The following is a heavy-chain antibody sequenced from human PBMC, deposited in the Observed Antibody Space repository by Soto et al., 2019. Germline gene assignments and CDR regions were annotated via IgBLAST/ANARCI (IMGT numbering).Heavy chain of an antibody. CDR3: AKDPRGAAAGRGGDGMDV. Sequence: GGSRRLSWAASGFTFSSCAMSWVRQAPGKGLEWVSAISGSGGSTYYADSVKGRFTISRDNSKNTLYLQMNSLRAEDTAVYYCAKDPRGAAAGRGGDGMDVWGQGPPVTVSS. CDR2: ISGSGGST. V-gene: IGHV3-23*01. D-gene: IGHD6-13*01. CDR1: GFTFSSCA. J-gene: IGHJ6*02.